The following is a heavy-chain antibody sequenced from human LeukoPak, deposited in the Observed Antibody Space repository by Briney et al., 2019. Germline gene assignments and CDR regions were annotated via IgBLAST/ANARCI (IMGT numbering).Heavy chain of an antibody. V-gene: IGHV5-51*01. CDR3: ARLIGRGLYY. CDR2: IYPGDSDT. Sequence: GASLKISFKGSGSRFTSYWIGWGRRMPGKGLEWMGIIYPGDSDTRYSPSSTGKVTISADKSISTAYLQWSSLKASDTAMYYCARLIGRGLYYWGQGTLVTVSS. J-gene: IGHJ4*02. CDR1: GSRFTSYW. D-gene: IGHD1-20*01.